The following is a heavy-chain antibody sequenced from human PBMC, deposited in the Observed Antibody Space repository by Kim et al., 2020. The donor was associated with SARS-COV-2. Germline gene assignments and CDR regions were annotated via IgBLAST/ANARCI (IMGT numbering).Heavy chain of an antibody. Sequence: TTEYAASVKGRFTISRDDSKSIAYLQMNSLKTEDTAVYYCTRAAAAGPDYWGQGTLVTVSS. D-gene: IGHD6-13*01. J-gene: IGHJ4*02. CDR2: TT. V-gene: IGHV3-49*02. CDR3: TRAAAAGPDY.